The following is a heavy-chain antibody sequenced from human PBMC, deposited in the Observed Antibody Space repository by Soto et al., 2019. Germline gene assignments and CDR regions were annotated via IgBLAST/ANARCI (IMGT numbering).Heavy chain of an antibody. V-gene: IGHV3-30*18. J-gene: IGHJ6*02. CDR2: ISYDGSNK. D-gene: IGHD3-3*01. CDR1: GFTFSSYG. Sequence: GESLKISCAASGFTFSSYGMHWVRQAPGKGLEWVAVISYDGSNKYYADSVKGRFTISRDNSENTLYLQMNSLRAEDTAVYYCAKQGGDYDFWSGYLPRYGMDVWGQGTTVTVSS. CDR3: AKQGGDYDFWSGYLPRYGMDV.